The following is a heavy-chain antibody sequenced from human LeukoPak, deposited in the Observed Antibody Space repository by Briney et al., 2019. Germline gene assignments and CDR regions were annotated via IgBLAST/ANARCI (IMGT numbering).Heavy chain of an antibody. Sequence: SETLSLTCTVSGGSISSSYYWGWVRQPPGKGLEWIGSIYYSGRTNYNPSLKSRVTVSVDTSKNQLSLKLTSVTAADTAVYYCARPPHYYDNSGYYDAYWGQGTLVTVSS. CDR1: GGSISSSYY. CDR3: ARPPHYYDNSGYYDAY. CDR2: IYYSGRT. J-gene: IGHJ4*02. D-gene: IGHD3-22*01. V-gene: IGHV4-39*01.